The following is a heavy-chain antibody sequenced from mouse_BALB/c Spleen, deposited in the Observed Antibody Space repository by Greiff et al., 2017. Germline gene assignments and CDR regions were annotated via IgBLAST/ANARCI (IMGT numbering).Heavy chain of an antibody. Sequence: EVKVVESGGGLVQPGGSRKLSCAASGFTFSSFGMHWVRQAPEKGLEWVAYISSGSSTIYYADTVKGRFTISRDNPKNTLFLQMTSLRSEDTAMYYCARSGYYGSSYYAMDYWGQGTSVTVSS. CDR2: ISSGSSTI. V-gene: IGHV5-17*02. CDR1: GFTFSSFG. J-gene: IGHJ4*01. CDR3: ARSGYYGSSYYAMDY. D-gene: IGHD1-1*01.